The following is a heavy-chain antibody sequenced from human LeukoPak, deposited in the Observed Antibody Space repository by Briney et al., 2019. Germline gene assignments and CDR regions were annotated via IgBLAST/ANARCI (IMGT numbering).Heavy chain of an antibody. CDR3: ATTAFLEWEGPWGTGFDY. Sequence: GASVKVSCKASGYTFTSYYMHWVRQAPGQGLEWMGWINPNSGGTNYAQKFQGRVTVTRDTSISTAYMELSRLRSDDTAVYYCATTAFLEWEGPWGTGFDYWGQGTLVTVSS. CDR2: INPNSGGT. V-gene: IGHV1-2*02. CDR1: GYTFTSYY. D-gene: IGHD3-3*02. J-gene: IGHJ4*02.